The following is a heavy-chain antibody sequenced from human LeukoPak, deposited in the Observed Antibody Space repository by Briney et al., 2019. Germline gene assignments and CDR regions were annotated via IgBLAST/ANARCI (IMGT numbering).Heavy chain of an antibody. CDR3: ARDLCDFWSGFDC. CDR2: INPNNGAT. CDR1: GYTFTDYY. D-gene: IGHD3-3*01. V-gene: IGHV1-2*02. J-gene: IGHJ4*02. Sequence: ASVKVSCKASGYTFTDYYIHWMRQAPGQGLEWMGFINPNNGATNYAQKFQGRVTMTRDTSISTAYMELRSLRSDDTAMYYCARDLCDFWSGFDCWGQGTLVSVSS.